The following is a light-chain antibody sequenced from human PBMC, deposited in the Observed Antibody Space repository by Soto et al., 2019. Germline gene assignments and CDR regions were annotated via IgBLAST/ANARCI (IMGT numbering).Light chain of an antibody. CDR2: DAS. CDR3: QQRSNWPPYT. Sequence: EIVLTQSPATLSLSPGERATLSCRASQSVSSYLAWYQQKPGQAPRLFIYDASSRATGIPARFSGSGSGTDFTLTISSLEPEDFAVYYCQQRSNWPPYTFGQGTKLEIK. J-gene: IGKJ2*01. CDR1: QSVSSY. V-gene: IGKV3-11*01.